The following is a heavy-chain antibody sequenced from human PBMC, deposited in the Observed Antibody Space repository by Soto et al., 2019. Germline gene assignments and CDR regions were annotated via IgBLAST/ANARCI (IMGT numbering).Heavy chain of an antibody. V-gene: IGHV3-23*01. CDR3: AKSHDTSAYYLSIDS. CDR1: GFTFSSYA. D-gene: IGHD3-22*01. J-gene: IGHJ4*02. CDR2: ISGSGGIT. Sequence: PGGSLRLSCAASGFTFSSYAMGWVRQAPGKGLDWVSVISGSGGITYSADSVKGRFTISRDNSKNILYLQMNSLRAEDTAVYYCAKSHDTSAYYLSIDSWGQGAQVTVSS.